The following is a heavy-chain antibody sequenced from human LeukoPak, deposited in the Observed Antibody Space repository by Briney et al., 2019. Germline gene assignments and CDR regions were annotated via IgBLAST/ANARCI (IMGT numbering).Heavy chain of an antibody. CDR2: ISYDRSNK. CDR1: GFTFSSYA. CDR3: ARQLPRIWSGYSAANWFDP. D-gene: IGHD3-3*01. J-gene: IGHJ5*02. Sequence: PGGSLRLSCAASGFTFSSYAMHWVRQAPGKGLEWVAVISYDRSNKYYADSVKGRFTISRDNSKNTLYLQMNSLRAEDTAVYYCARQLPRIWSGYSAANWFDPWGQGTLVTVSS. V-gene: IGHV3-30*04.